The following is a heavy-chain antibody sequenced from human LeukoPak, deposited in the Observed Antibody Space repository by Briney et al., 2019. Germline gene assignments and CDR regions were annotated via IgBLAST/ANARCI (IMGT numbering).Heavy chain of an antibody. J-gene: IGHJ6*03. CDR2: INWNGGST. CDR3: ARARRELDYYYYMDV. V-gene: IGHV3-20*04. D-gene: IGHD1-26*01. CDR1: GFTFDDYG. Sequence: GGSLRLSCAASGFTFDDYGMSWVRQAPGKGLEWVSDINWNGGSTGYADSVKGRFTISRDNAKNSLYLQMNSLRAEDTAVYYCARARRELDYYYYMDVWGKGTTVTVSS.